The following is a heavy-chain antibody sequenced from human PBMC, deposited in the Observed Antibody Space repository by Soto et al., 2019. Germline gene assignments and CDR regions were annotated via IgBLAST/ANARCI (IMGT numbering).Heavy chain of an antibody. CDR3: ATPGVGSSSWYGAFDI. CDR2: IYYSGST. Sequence: QVQLQESGPGLVKPSQTLSLTCTVSGGSISRGGYYWSWIRQHPGKGLEWIGYIYYSGSTYYNPSLKSRVTISVDTSKNQFSLKLSSVTAADTAVYYCATPGVGSSSWYGAFDIWGQGTMGPVSS. D-gene: IGHD6-13*01. CDR1: GGSISRGGYY. V-gene: IGHV4-31*03. J-gene: IGHJ3*02.